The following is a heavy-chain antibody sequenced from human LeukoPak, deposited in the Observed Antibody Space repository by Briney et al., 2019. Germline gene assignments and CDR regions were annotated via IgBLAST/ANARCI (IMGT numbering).Heavy chain of an antibody. D-gene: IGHD1-26*01. CDR1: GGYISSNNYY. CDR3: ARNRTEVGAHLAYRHDAFDI. V-gene: IGHV4-39*01. CDR2: IYNSGST. J-gene: IGHJ3*02. Sequence: SETLSLTCTVCGGYISSNNYYWGWIRQPPGKGLEWIGSIYNSGSTYYNPSLKSRVIISVDTSKTQFSLKLSSVTAADTAAYYYARNRTEVGAHLAYRHDAFDIWGQGTMVTVSS.